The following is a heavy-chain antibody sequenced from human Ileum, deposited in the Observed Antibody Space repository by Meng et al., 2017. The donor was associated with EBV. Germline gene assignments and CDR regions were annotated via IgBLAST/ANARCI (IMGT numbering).Heavy chain of an antibody. D-gene: IGHD5-12*01. CDR3: AKAPYSGYDAFDY. CDR2: ISYDGSNK. J-gene: IGHJ4*02. Sequence: VQLVGSGGGVVQPGRSLRLSCAASGFTFSSYGMHWVRQAPGKGLEWVAVISYDGSNKYYADSVKGRFTISRDNSKNTLYLQMNSLRAEDTAVYYCAKAPYSGYDAFDYWGQGTLVTVSS. V-gene: IGHV3-30*18. CDR1: GFTFSSYG.